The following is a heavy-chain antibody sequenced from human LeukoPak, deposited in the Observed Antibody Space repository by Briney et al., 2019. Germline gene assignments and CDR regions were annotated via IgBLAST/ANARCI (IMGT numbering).Heavy chain of an antibody. J-gene: IGHJ6*02. V-gene: IGHV1-8*01. CDR3: AAYSNYYPCYYYYGMDV. D-gene: IGHD4-11*01. CDR1: GYTFTSYD. Sequence: ASVKVSCKASGYTFTSYDINWVRQATGQGLEWMGWMNPNSGNTGYAQKFQGRVTMTRNTSISTAYMELSSLRSEDTAVYYCAAYSNYYPCYYYYGMDVWGQGTTVTVSS. CDR2: MNPNSGNT.